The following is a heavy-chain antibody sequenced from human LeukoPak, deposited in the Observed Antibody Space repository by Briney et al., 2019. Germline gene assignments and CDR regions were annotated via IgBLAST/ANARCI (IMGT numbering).Heavy chain of an antibody. D-gene: IGHD1-26*01. CDR1: GGSISSYY. J-gene: IGHJ6*03. CDR3: ARALPSSVGGSTYYYYYYMDV. CDR2: IYTSGST. V-gene: IGHV4-4*07. Sequence: PLETLSLTCTVSGGSISSYYWTWIRQPPGKGLEWIGRIYTSGSTNYNPSLKSRLTISLDTSKNQFSLKLSSVTAADTAVYYCARALPSSVGGSTYYYYYYMDVWGKGTTVTVSS.